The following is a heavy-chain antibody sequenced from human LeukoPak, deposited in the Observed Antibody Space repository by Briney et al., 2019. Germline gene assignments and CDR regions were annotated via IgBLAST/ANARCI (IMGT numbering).Heavy chain of an antibody. J-gene: IGHJ6*03. CDR1: GFTVSSNY. V-gene: IGHV4-59*05. CDR3: ARSTYGKAGTRYYYYMDV. CDR2: IYYSGST. D-gene: IGHD6-13*01. Sequence: GSLRLSCAASGFTVSSNYMSWVRQAPGKGLEWIGSIYYSGSTYYNPSLKSRVTISVDTSKNQFSLKLSSVTAADTAVYYCARSTYGKAGTRYYYYMDVWGKGTTVTVSS.